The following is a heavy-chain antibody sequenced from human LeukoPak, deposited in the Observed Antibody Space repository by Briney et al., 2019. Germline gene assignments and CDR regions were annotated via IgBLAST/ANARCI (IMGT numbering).Heavy chain of an antibody. Sequence: GGTLRLSCAPSGFTSYEYAINWGREAPGNGLECVSLFSGGGVMTFYTESVKGRFTISRANSKNSLYLQMNSLRTEDTALYYCAKDLTSVYDAFNIWGQGTMVTVSS. CDR3: AKDLTSVYDAFNI. CDR1: GFTSYEYA. V-gene: IGHV3-43*02. CDR2: FSGGGVMT. J-gene: IGHJ3*02.